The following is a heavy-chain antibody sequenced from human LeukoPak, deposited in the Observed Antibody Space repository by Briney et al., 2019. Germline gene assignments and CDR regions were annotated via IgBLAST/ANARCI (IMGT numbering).Heavy chain of an antibody. CDR2: IYYSGST. D-gene: IGHD6-19*01. CDR1: GGSLSSSSYY. CDR3: ARHLSGWYDVGLQY. J-gene: IGHJ4*02. Sequence: KPSETLSLTRTVSGGSLSSSSYYWGWVRQPPGKGLEWLVSIYYSGSTYYNPSPRSRVSISVDTPKNQFSLKLSSVTAADTAVYYCARHLSGWYDVGLQYWGERTLVTVSS. V-gene: IGHV4-39*01.